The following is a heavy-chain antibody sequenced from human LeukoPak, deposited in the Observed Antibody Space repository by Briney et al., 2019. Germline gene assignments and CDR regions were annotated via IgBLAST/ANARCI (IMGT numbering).Heavy chain of an antibody. Sequence: GASVKVSCKASGYTFSGYHIHWVRQAPGQGLEWMGWINPNSGGTNFAPKFHGRVSMTRDTSINTAYMELTSLRSDDTAVYYCARDRQWLVGRYYYGMDVWGQGTTVTVSS. D-gene: IGHD6-19*01. CDR2: INPNSGGT. CDR1: GYTFSGYH. CDR3: ARDRQWLVGRYYYGMDV. J-gene: IGHJ6*02. V-gene: IGHV1-2*02.